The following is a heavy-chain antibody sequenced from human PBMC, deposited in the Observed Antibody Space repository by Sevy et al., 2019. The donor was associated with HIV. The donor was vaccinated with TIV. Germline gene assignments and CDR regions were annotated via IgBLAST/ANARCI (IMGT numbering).Heavy chain of an antibody. V-gene: IGHV3-21*01. J-gene: IGHJ6*02. D-gene: IGHD3-9*01. CDR1: GFTFSSYS. CDR2: ISSSSSYI. CDR3: ARVDYDILTGLPSDYYYYGMDV. Sequence: GGSLRLSCAASGFTFSSYSMNWVRQAPGKGLEWVSSISSSSSYIYYADSVKGRFTISRDNAKNSLYLQMNSLRAEDTVVYYCARVDYDILTGLPSDYYYYGMDVWGQGTTVTVSS.